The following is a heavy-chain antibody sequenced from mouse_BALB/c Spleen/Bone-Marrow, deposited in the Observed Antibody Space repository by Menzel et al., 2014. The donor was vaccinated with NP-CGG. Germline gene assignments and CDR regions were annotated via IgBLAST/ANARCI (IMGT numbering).Heavy chain of an antibody. CDR3: ARRFITTAAWFAY. CDR2: T. J-gene: IGHJ3*01. Sequence: TDYNQKFKSKATLTVDNSSSTAYMELRSLTSEDSAVYYCARRFITTAAWFAYWGQGTLVTVSA. D-gene: IGHD1-2*01. V-gene: IGHV1S29*02.